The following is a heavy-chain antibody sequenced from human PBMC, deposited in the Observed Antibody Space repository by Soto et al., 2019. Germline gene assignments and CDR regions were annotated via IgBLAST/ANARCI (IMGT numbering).Heavy chain of an antibody. Sequence: SETLSLTCTVSGGSIISGGYYWILIRQHPGKGLEWIGYIYYSGSTYYNPSLKSRVTISVDTSKNQFSLKLSSVTAADTAVYYCARDLYSKGMDVWGQGTTVTVSS. CDR2: IYYSGST. CDR1: GGSIISGGYY. J-gene: IGHJ6*02. CDR3: ARDLYSKGMDV. D-gene: IGHD4-4*01. V-gene: IGHV4-31*03.